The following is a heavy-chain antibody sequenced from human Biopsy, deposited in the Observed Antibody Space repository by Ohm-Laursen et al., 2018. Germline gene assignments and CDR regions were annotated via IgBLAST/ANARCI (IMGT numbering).Heavy chain of an antibody. Sequence: GSLRLSCTASEFTFSGYSMNWVRQAPGRGLEWVSYINVYSNKKYYADSVKGRFIVSRGNDKNSLYLQMNSLRAEDTAVYHCARSPGRDRMDVWGQGTTVIVSS. V-gene: IGHV3-48*04. D-gene: IGHD1-14*01. J-gene: IGHJ6*02. CDR1: EFTFSGYS. CDR2: INVYSNKK. CDR3: ARSPGRDRMDV.